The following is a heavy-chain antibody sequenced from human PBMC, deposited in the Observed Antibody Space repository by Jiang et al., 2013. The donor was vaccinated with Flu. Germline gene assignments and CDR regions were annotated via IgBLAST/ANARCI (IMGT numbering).Heavy chain of an antibody. V-gene: IGHV3-30-3*01. CDR2: ISYDGSNK. Sequence: VQLLESGGGVVQPGRSLRLSCAASGFTFSSYAMHWVRQAPGKGLEWVAVISYDGSNKYYADSVKGRFTISRDNSKNTLYLQMNSLRAEDTAVYYCARVTSRSPQPNYFDYWGQGTLVTVSS. CDR3: ARVTSRSPQPNYFDY. D-gene: IGHD5-18*01. J-gene: IGHJ4*02. CDR1: GFTFSSYA.